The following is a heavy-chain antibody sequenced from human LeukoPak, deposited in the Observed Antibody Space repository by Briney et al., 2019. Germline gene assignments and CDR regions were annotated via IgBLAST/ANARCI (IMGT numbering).Heavy chain of an antibody. J-gene: IGHJ2*01. CDR1: GFTFDDYA. CDR3: AKRSISHWYFDL. CDR2: ISWKSGSV. Sequence: GGSLRLSCAASGFTFDDYAIYWVRQAPGKGLEWVSGISWKSGSVGHADSVKGRFTISTDTARNSPYLQMNSLRPEDTALYYCAKRSISHWYFDLWGRGTLVTVSS. V-gene: IGHV3-9*01. D-gene: IGHD2-21*01.